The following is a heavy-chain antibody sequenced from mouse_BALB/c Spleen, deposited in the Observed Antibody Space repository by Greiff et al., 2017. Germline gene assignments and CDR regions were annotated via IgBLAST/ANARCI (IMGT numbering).Heavy chain of an antibody. Sequence: EVKLMESGGGLVQPGGSLRLSCATSGFTFTDYYMSWVRQPPGKALEWLGFIRNKANGYTTEYIASVMGRFTISRDNSQSILYLQMNTLRAEDSATYYCATLDGYSYWYFDVWGAGTTVTVSS. CDR3: ATLDGYSYWYFDV. CDR1: GFTFTDYY. V-gene: IGHV7-3*02. D-gene: IGHD2-3*01. J-gene: IGHJ1*01. CDR2: IRNKANGYTT.